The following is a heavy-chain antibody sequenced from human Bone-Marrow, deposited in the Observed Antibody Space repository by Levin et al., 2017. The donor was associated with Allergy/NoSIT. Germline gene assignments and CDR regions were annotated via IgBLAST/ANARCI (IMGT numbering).Heavy chain of an antibody. CDR2: VSSDGNNI. CDR1: GFSFSNYA. J-gene: IGHJ4*02. CDR3: AKGGDSSAYYYPFEN. Sequence: TGGSLRLSCAASGFSFSNYAMHWVRQAPGKGLEWVAVVSSDGNNIHYGKSLRGRFTISRDNSKNTLYLEIRSLRTEDTAVFYCAKGGDSSAYYYPFENWGQGTLVIASS. D-gene: IGHD5-12*01. V-gene: IGHV3-30*18.